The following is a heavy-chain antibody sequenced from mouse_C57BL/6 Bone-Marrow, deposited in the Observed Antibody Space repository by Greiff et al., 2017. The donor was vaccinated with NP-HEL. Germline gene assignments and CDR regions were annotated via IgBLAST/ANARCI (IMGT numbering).Heavy chain of an antibody. Sequence: EVQLQQSGTVLARPGASVKMSCKTSGYTFTSYWMHWVKQRPGQGLEWIGAIYPGNSDTSYNQKFKGKAKLTAVTSASTAYMELSSLTNEDSAVYYCTREVNTTQGGAMDYWGQGTSVTVSS. CDR3: TREVNTTQGGAMDY. D-gene: IGHD2-1*01. CDR2: IYPGNSDT. V-gene: IGHV1-5*01. J-gene: IGHJ4*01. CDR1: GYTFTSYW.